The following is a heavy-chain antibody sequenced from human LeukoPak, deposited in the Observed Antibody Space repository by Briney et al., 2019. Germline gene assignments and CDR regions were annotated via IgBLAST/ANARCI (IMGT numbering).Heavy chain of an antibody. CDR1: GFTFSSYD. V-gene: IGHV3-13*01. D-gene: IGHD6-13*01. J-gene: IGHJ5*02. CDR2: IGTAGDT. Sequence: PGGSLRLSCAASGFTFSSYDMHWVRQATGKGLEWVSAIGTAGDTYYPGSVKGRFTISRENAKNSLYLQMNSLRAEDTAVYYCAREISSWYRTEGRFDPWGQGTLVTVSS. CDR3: AREISSWYRTEGRFDP.